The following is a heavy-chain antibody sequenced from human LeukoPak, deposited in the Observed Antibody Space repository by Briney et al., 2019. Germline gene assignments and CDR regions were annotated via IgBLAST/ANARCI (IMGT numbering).Heavy chain of an antibody. V-gene: IGHV1-18*01. J-gene: IGHJ5*02. CDR1: GYTFTSYG. Sequence: ASVKVSCKASGYTFTSYGISWVRRAPGQGLEWMGWISAYNGNTNYAQKLQGRVTVTTDTSTSTAYMELRSLRSDDTAVYYCARGGQYGDYRSGFDPWGQGTLVTVSS. CDR3: ARGGQYGDYRSGFDP. CDR2: ISAYNGNT. D-gene: IGHD4-17*01.